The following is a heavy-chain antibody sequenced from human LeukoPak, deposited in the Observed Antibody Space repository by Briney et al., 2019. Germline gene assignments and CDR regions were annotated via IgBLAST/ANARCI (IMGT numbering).Heavy chain of an antibody. D-gene: IGHD3-16*01. CDR1: AGSVTSGNYY. Sequence: LSLTCTLSAGSVTSGNYYGGWIRQPPGKGLEWIGYIYYSGSTYYSPSLKSRVTISVDTSKNQFSLKLSSVTAADTAVYYCARIETYYDYVWGSYKPPYYFDYWGQGTLVTVSS. V-gene: IGHV4-30-4*01. CDR3: ARIETYYDYVWGSYKPPYYFDY. J-gene: IGHJ4*02. CDR2: IYYSGST.